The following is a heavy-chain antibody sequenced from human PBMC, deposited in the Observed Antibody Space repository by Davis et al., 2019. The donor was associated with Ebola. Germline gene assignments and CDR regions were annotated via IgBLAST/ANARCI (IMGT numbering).Heavy chain of an antibody. V-gene: IGHV3-30*18. CDR2: ISYDGSNK. Sequence: GGSLRLSCAASGFTFSSYGMHWVRQAPGKGLEWVAVISYDGSNKYYTDSVKGRFTIYRDNSKNTLYLQMNSRRAEDTAVYYCAKVSSMILVGEFDWGQGTLVTVSS. D-gene: IGHD3-22*01. CDR1: GFTFSSYG. J-gene: IGHJ4*02. CDR3: AKVSSMILVGEFD.